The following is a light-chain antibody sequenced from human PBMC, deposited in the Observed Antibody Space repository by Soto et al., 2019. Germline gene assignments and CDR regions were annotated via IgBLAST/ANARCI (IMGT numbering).Light chain of an antibody. CDR2: GAS. CDR3: QQYDNWYT. CDR1: QRVGSN. Sequence: EIVMTQSRATLSVSPGERASLSCRAIQRVGSNLAWYQQKHGQAPRLLIYGASTRATGVPARFSGSGSGTEFTLTISSLQSEDYALYDCQQYDNWYTFGQGTKLESK. V-gene: IGKV3-15*01. J-gene: IGKJ2*01.